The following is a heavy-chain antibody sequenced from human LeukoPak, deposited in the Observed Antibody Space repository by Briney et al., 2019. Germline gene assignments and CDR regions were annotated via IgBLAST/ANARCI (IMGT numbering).Heavy chain of an antibody. V-gene: IGHV3-21*01. CDR1: GFTFSSYS. CDR2: ISSSSSYI. CDR3: ASPPMVRGV. J-gene: IGHJ4*02. D-gene: IGHD3-10*01. Sequence: GGSLRRSCAASGFTFSSYSMNWVRQAPGEGLGWVSSISSSSSYIYYADSVKGRFTISRDNAKNSLYLQMNSLRAEDTAVYYCASPPMVRGVGGQGTLVTVSS.